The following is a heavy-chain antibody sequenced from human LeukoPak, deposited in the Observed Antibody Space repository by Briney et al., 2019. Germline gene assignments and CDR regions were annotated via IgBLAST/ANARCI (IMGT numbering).Heavy chain of an antibody. J-gene: IGHJ4*02. D-gene: IGHD4-11*01. V-gene: IGHV4-39*01. Sequence: SSETLSLTCTVSGGSISSSSYYWGWIRRPPGKGLEWIGSIYYSGSTYYNPSLKSRVTISVDTSKNQFSLKLSSVTAADTAVYYCARGHSNYVGSFDYWGQGTLVTVSS. CDR2: IYYSGST. CDR3: ARGHSNYVGSFDY. CDR1: GGSISSSSYY.